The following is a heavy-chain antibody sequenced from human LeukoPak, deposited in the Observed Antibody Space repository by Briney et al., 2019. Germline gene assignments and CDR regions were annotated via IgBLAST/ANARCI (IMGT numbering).Heavy chain of an antibody. CDR3: ARVSSAVAGFGDY. CDR2: INHSGST. CDR1: GGSFSGYY. V-gene: IGHV4-34*01. D-gene: IGHD6-19*01. J-gene: IGHJ4*02. Sequence: SETLSLTCAVYGGSFSGYYWSWIRQPPGKGLEWIGEINHSGSTNYNPSLKSRVTISVDTSKNQFSLKLSPVTAADTAVYYCARVSSAVAGFGDYWGQGTLVTVSS.